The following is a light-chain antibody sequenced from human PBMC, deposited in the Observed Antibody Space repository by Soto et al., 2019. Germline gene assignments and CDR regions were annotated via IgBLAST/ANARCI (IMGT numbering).Light chain of an antibody. CDR3: TSYTRVITYVV. Sequence: QSALTQPASVSGSPGQSITISCTGTSSDVGRYNFVSWYQQHPGKAPKLLVYDVTNRPSGVSNRFSGSKSGNTASLTIFGRQTEDKADDYCTSYTRVITYVVLGTGTKLTVL. J-gene: IGLJ1*01. CDR2: DVT. CDR1: SSDVGRYNF. V-gene: IGLV2-14*01.